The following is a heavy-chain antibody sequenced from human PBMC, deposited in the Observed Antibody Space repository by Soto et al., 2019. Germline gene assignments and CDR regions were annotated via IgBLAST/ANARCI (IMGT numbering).Heavy chain of an antibody. Sequence: SETLSLTCAVYGGSFSGYYWSWIRQPPGKGLEWIGEINHSGSTNYNPSLKSRVTISVDTSKNQFSLKLSSVTAADTAVYYCARKPGPFDYWGQGTLVTVSS. J-gene: IGHJ4*02. CDR3: ARKPGPFDY. CDR2: INHSGST. V-gene: IGHV4-34*01. CDR1: GGSFSGYY.